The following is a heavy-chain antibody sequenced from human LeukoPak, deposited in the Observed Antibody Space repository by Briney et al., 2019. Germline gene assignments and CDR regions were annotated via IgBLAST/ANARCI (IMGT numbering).Heavy chain of an antibody. Sequence: SETLSLTCAVYGGSFSGYYWSWIRQPPGKGLEWIGEINHSGSTNYNPFLKSRVTISVDTSKNQFSLKLSSVTAADTAVYYCARNKSYGSGRRGWFDPWGQGTLVTVSS. J-gene: IGHJ5*02. CDR2: INHSGST. CDR3: ARNKSYGSGRRGWFDP. V-gene: IGHV4-34*01. D-gene: IGHD3-10*01. CDR1: GGSFSGYY.